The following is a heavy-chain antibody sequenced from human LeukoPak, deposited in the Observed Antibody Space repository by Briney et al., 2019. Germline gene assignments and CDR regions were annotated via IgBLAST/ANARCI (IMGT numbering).Heavy chain of an antibody. Sequence: ASVKVSCKASGYTFTGYYMHWVRQAPGQGLEWMGWINPNSGGTNYAQKFQGRVTMTRDTSISTAYMELSRLRSDDTAVYCCARDWEMYYYDSSGYKFDYWGQGTLVTVSS. D-gene: IGHD3-22*01. CDR2: INPNSGGT. CDR1: GYTFTGYY. J-gene: IGHJ4*02. V-gene: IGHV1-2*02. CDR3: ARDWEMYYYDSSGYKFDY.